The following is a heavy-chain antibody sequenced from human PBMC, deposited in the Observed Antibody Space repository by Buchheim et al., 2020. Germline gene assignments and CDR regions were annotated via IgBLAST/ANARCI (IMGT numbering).Heavy chain of an antibody. CDR3: TRHRLGYGDSLEYYFEY. CDR2: IRSQANSYAT. V-gene: IGHV3-73*02. D-gene: IGHD4-17*01. J-gene: IGHJ4*02. CDR1: GFTFSGSA. Sequence: EVQLVESGGGLVQPGGSLKLSCAASGFTFSGSAMHWVRQASGKGLEWVGRIRSQANSYATAYAASVKGRFTIYSDDSAHTSYLQMNSLKTEDTAVYYCTRHRLGYGDSLEYYFEYWGQGTL.